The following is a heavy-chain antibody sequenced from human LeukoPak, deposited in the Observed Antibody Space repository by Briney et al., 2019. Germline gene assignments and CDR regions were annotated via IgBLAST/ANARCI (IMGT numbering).Heavy chain of an antibody. CDR3: ARDNGGRAMAYYYYYYMDV. CDR2: MNPNSGNT. Sequence: ASVKVSCKASGYIFTSYDINWVRQATGQGLEWMGWMNPNSGNTGYAQKFQGRVTMTRNTSISTAYMELSSLRSEDTAVYYCARDNGGRAMAYYYYYYMDVWGKGTTVTISS. CDR1: GYIFTSYD. D-gene: IGHD2-15*01. V-gene: IGHV1-8*01. J-gene: IGHJ6*03.